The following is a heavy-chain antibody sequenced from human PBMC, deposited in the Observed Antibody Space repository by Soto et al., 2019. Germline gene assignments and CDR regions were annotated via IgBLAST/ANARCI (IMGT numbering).Heavy chain of an antibody. CDR3: ASLSGYDSPELYYYGMDV. CDR1: GFTFSDYY. D-gene: IGHD5-12*01. CDR2: ISSSSSYT. J-gene: IGHJ6*02. Sequence: QVPLVESGGGLVKPGGSLRLSCAASGFTFSDYYMSWIRQAPGKGLEWVSYISSSSSYTNYADSVKGRFTISRDNAKNSLYLQMNSLRAEDTAVYYCASLSGYDSPELYYYGMDVWGQGTTVTVSS. V-gene: IGHV3-11*05.